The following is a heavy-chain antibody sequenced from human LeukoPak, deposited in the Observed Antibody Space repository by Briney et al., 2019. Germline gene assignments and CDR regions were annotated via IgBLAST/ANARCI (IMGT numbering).Heavy chain of an antibody. V-gene: IGHV1-2*02. Sequence: ASVKVSCKASGYTFTGYYMHWVRQAPGQGLEWMGWINPKSGGTNYAQKFQGRVTMTRDTSISTAYMELSRLRSDDTAVYYCARDFIVVVPAAMGYWGQGTLVTVSS. J-gene: IGHJ4*02. CDR3: ARDFIVVVPAAMGY. CDR1: GYTFTGYY. CDR2: INPKSGGT. D-gene: IGHD2-2*01.